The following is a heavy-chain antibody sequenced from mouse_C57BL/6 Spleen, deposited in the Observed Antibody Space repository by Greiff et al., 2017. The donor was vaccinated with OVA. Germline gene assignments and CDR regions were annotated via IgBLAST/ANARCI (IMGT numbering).Heavy chain of an antibody. V-gene: IGHV1-59*01. CDR2: IDPSDSYT. CDR1: GYTFTSYW. J-gene: IGHJ3*01. D-gene: IGHD2-4*01. CDR3: ARFGGLRRGAWFAY. Sequence: VQLQQPGAELVRPGTSVKLSCKASGYTFTSYWMHWVKQRPGQGLEWIGVIDPSDSYTNYNQKFKGKATLTVDTSSSTAYMQLSSLTSEDSAVYYCARFGGLRRGAWFAYWGQGTLVTVSA.